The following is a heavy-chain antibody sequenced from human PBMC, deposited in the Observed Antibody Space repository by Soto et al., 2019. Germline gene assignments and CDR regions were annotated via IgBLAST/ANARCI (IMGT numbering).Heavy chain of an antibody. CDR1: GFTFSSYA. CDR2: ISGSGGST. CDR3: AKEGLLVVVAATPDY. D-gene: IGHD2-15*01. V-gene: IGHV3-23*01. Sequence: RGSLVLSSVAAGFTFSSYAVNWVRQAPGKGLEWVSAISGSGGSTFYADSVKGRFTISRDNSKNTLYLQMNSLRAEDTAVYYCAKEGLLVVVAATPDYWGQGTMVTGSS. J-gene: IGHJ4*02.